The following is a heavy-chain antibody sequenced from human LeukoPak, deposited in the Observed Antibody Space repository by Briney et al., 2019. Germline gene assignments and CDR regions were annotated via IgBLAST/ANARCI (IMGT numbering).Heavy chain of an antibody. CDR1: GGSISSYY. V-gene: IGHV4-4*07. CDR2: IYTSGST. D-gene: IGHD2-2*01. CDR3: ARGRGIVVVPAAVYYFDY. J-gene: IGHJ4*02. Sequence: KASETLSLTCTVSGGSISSYYWSWIRQPAGKGLEWIGRIYTSGSTNYNPSLKSRVTMSVDTSKNQFSLKLSSVTAADTAVYYCARGRGIVVVPAAVYYFDYWGQGTLVTVSS.